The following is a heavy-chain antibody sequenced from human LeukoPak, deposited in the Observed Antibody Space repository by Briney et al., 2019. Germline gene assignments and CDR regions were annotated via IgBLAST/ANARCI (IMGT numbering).Heavy chain of an antibody. D-gene: IGHD2-15*01. CDR3: AKDRVAATGDAFDI. CDR2: IKQDGSEK. Sequence: GGSLRLSCAASGFTFSSYWMSWVRQAPGKGLEWVANIKQDGSEKYYVDSVKGRFTISRDNSKNTLYLQMNSLRAEDTAVYYCAKDRVAATGDAFDIWGQGTMVTVSS. J-gene: IGHJ3*02. CDR1: GFTFSSYW. V-gene: IGHV3-7*03.